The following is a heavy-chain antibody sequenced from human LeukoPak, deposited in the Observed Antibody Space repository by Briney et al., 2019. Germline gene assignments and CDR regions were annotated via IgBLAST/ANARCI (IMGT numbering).Heavy chain of an antibody. Sequence: PGGSLRLSCAASGFTFSAYTMSWVRQAPGKGLEWVSSFTSSSSSIYYADSVKGRFTISRDNAKNSLYLQLNSLRAEDTAVYYCARGWGFYYFDSWRQGTLVTVSS. CDR2: FTSSSSSI. CDR1: GFTFSAYT. D-gene: IGHD2/OR15-2a*01. CDR3: ARGWGFYYFDS. J-gene: IGHJ4*02. V-gene: IGHV3-21*01.